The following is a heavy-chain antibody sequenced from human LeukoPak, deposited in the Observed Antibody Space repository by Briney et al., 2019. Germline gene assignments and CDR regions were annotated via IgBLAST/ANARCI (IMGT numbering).Heavy chain of an antibody. D-gene: IGHD3-22*01. CDR1: GFTFSSYA. CDR2: ISGSGSST. J-gene: IGHJ5*02. Sequence: PGGSLRLSCAASGFTFSSYAMSWVRQAPGKGLEWVSAISGSGSSTYYADSVKGRFTISRDNSKNTLYLQMNSLGAEDTAVYYCAKGDYYDSSGYYRWFDPWGQGTLVTVSS. CDR3: AKGDYYDSSGYYRWFDP. V-gene: IGHV3-23*01.